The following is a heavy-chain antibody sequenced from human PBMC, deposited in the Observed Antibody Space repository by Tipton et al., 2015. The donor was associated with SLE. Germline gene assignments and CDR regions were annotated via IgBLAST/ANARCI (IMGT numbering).Heavy chain of an antibody. CDR3: ARNNWNYAFDY. CDR1: GFTFSSYS. J-gene: IGHJ4*02. V-gene: IGHV3-48*01. D-gene: IGHD1-7*01. Sequence: SLRLSCAASGFTFSSYSMNWVRQAPGKGLEWVSYISSSSSTIYYADSVKGRFTISRDNAKNTLYLQMNSLRAEDTAVYYCARNNWNYAFDYWGQGTLVTVSS. CDR2: ISSSSSTI.